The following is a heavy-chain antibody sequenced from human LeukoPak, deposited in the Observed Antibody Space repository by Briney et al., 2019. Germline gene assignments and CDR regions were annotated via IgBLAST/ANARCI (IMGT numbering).Heavy chain of an antibody. Sequence: SETLSLTCTVSGGSISSYYWSWIRQPPGKGLEWIGEINHSGSTNYNPSLKSRVTISVDTSKNQFSLKLSSVTAADTAVYYCARGVRWELRDWGQGTLVTVSS. CDR2: INHSGST. CDR3: ARGVRWELRD. J-gene: IGHJ4*02. V-gene: IGHV4-34*01. CDR1: GGSISSYY. D-gene: IGHD1-26*01.